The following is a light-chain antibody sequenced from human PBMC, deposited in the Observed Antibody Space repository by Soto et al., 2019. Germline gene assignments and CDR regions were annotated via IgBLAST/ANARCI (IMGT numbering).Light chain of an antibody. V-gene: IGKV3-20*01. CDR2: GAS. J-gene: IGKJ2*01. CDR3: QQYGSSPYT. CDR1: QSVSSSY. Sequence: EIVVAQSPAALSLSPGERATLSCRASQSVSSSYLAWYQQKPGQAPRLLIYGASSRATGIPDRFSGSGSGTDFTLTISRLEPEDFAVYYCQQYGSSPYTFGQGTKVDIK.